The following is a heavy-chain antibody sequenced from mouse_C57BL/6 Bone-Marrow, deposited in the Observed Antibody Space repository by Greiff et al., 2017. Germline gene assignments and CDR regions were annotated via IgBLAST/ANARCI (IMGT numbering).Heavy chain of an antibody. CDR1: GYTFTSYG. D-gene: IGHD3-1*01. V-gene: IGHV1-81*01. J-gene: IGHJ2*01. CDR3: ARGGLSYIDY. CDR2: IYPRSGNT. Sequence: LVESGAELARPGASVKLSCKASGYTFTSYGISWVKQRTGQGLEWIGEIYPRSGNTYYNEKFKGKATLTADKSSSTAYMELRSLTSEDSAVYYCARGGLSYIDYWGQGTTLTVSS.